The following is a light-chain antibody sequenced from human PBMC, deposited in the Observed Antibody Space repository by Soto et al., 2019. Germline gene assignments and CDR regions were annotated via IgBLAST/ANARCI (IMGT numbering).Light chain of an antibody. Sequence: QSALTQPASVSGSPGESITISCTGTSSDVGAYNYVSWYQQHPGKAPKLMIYDVSNRPSGVSNCFSGSKSGNTASLTISGLQAEDEADYYCSSYTSTNSLFGGGTKLTVL. CDR1: SSDVGAYNY. J-gene: IGLJ2*01. V-gene: IGLV2-14*03. CDR2: DVS. CDR3: SSYTSTNSL.